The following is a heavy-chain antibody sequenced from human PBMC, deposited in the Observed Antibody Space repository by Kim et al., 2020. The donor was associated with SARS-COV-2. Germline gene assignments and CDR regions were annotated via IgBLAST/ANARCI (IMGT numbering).Heavy chain of an antibody. Sequence: ADSVKGRFTISRDNSKNTLYLQMNSLRAEDTAVYYCARDHYYDSSGYYDWGQGTLVTVSS. D-gene: IGHD3-22*01. J-gene: IGHJ4*02. V-gene: IGHV3-53*01. CDR3: ARDHYYDSSGYYD.